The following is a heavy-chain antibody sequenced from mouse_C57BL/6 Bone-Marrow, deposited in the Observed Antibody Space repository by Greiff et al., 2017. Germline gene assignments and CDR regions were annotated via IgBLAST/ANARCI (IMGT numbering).Heavy chain of an antibody. Sequence: EVHLVESGGGLVQPGGSMKLSCVASGFTFSNYWMNWVRQSPETGLEWVAQIRLKSDNYATYYAESVKGRFTISRDDSKSSVYRQMNNVRAEDTGIYYCTVNYGISYGFAYWGQGTLVTVSA. V-gene: IGHV6-3*01. J-gene: IGHJ3*01. CDR2: IRLKSDNYAT. CDR3: TVNYGISYGFAY. CDR1: GFTFSNYW. D-gene: IGHD1-1*01.